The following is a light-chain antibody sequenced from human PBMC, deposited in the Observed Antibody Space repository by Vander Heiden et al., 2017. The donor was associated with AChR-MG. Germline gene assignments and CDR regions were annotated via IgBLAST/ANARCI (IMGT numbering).Light chain of an antibody. CDR1: QSISSW. Sequence: DIQMTQSPSTLSAFVGDRVTITCRASQSISSWLAWYQQKPGQAPKPLIHKASNLESGVPSRFRGSGSGTDFSLTIDSLQPDDFATYYCQQYKSYLYSFGQGTKLEL. CDR3: QQYKSYLYS. J-gene: IGKJ2*01. V-gene: IGKV1-5*03. CDR2: KAS.